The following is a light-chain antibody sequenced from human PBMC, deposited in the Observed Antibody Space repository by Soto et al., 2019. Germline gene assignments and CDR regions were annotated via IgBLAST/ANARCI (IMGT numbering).Light chain of an antibody. V-gene: IGKV3-20*01. CDR1: HTISSSY. J-gene: IGKJ1*01. CDR3: QQYVTSSPRT. Sequence: EIVLTQSPGTLSLSPGERATLSCRASHTISSSYLAWYQQKPGQAPRLLMYGISRRATGIPDRFSGSVSGTDFTLTSTRLEPEDFAVYYCQQYVTSSPRTFGQGTKVEIK. CDR2: GIS.